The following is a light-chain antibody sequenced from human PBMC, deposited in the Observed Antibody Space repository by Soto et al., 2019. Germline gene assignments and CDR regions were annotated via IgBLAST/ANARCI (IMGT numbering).Light chain of an antibody. CDR2: GTS. J-gene: IGKJ5*01. V-gene: IGKV1-39*01. CDR3: QQGYSSPAT. CDR1: QSIGKH. Sequence: DIQMTHSPSVLSASVGDRVTITCRASQSIGKHLNWYQQKPGRAPKFLIYGTSTLQSGVPSRFTGSGSGTDFTLTVNGLQAEDFATYYCQQGYSSPATFGQGTRLEIK.